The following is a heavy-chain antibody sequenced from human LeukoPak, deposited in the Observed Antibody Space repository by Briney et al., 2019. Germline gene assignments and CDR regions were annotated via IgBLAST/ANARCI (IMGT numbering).Heavy chain of an antibody. V-gene: IGHV3-23*01. CDR3: AKLGYFDWLLGPYYFDY. CDR1: GFTFSSYA. J-gene: IGHJ4*02. Sequence: PGGSLRLSCAASGFTFSSYAMSWVRQAPGKGLEWVSAISGSGGSTYYADSVKGRFTISRDNSKNTLYLQMNSLRAEDTAVYYCAKLGYFDWLLGPYYFDYWGQGTLVTVSS. CDR2: ISGSGGST. D-gene: IGHD3-9*01.